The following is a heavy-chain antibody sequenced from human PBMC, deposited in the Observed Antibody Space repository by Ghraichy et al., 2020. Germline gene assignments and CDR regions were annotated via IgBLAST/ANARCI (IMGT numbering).Heavy chain of an antibody. CDR2: FDPEDGET. CDR1: GYTLTELS. J-gene: IGHJ5*02. CDR3: ATDPQPIDIVVGRAFLT. D-gene: IGHD2-2*01. V-gene: IGHV1-24*01. Sequence: ASVKVSCKVSGYTLTELSMHWVRQAPGKGLEWMGGFDPEDGETFYAQKFQGRVTMTEDTSTDTAYMELSSLRSEDTAVYYCATDPQPIDIVVGRAFLTWGQGTLVTVSS.